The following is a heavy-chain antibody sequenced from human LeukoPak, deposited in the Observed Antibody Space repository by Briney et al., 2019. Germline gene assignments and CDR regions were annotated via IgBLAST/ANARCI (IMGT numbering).Heavy chain of an antibody. J-gene: IGHJ4*02. Sequence: SQTLSLTCTVSGGSISSGDYYWSWIRQPPGKGLEWIGYIYYSGSTYYNPSLKSRVTISVDTSKNQFSLKLSSVTAADTAVYYCARDSLNYYDSSGYSDYWAREPWSPSPQ. CDR3: ARDSLNYYDSSGYSDY. CDR2: IYYSGST. CDR1: GGSISSGDYY. V-gene: IGHV4-30-4*01. D-gene: IGHD3-22*01.